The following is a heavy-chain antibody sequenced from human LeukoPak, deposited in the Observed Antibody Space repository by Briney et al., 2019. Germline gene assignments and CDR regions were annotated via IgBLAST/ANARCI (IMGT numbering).Heavy chain of an antibody. CDR1: GFTFSSYE. J-gene: IGHJ4*02. Sequence: GGSLRLSCAASGFTFSSYEMNWVRQAPGEGLEWVSLLSGSGGSTYYADSVKGRFTISRDNSKSTLYLQMNSLRAEDTAVYYCAKAWLEQGGMFDYWGQGTPVTVSS. D-gene: IGHD1/OR15-1a*01. V-gene: IGHV3-23*01. CDR2: LSGSGGST. CDR3: AKAWLEQGGMFDY.